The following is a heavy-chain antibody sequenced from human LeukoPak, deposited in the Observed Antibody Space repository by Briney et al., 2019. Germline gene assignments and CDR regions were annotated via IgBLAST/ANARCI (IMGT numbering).Heavy chain of an antibody. CDR1: GGTFSSYT. D-gene: IGHD2-15*01. CDR3: ARGGCGSCYRPSNALDI. J-gene: IGHJ3*02. V-gene: IGHV1-69*13. CDR2: IIPMFGRA. Sequence: SVKVSCKASGGTFSSYTISWVRQAPGQGLEWMGGIIPMFGRAGYAQKFQGRVTISADESTSTAYMELSSLRSDDTAVYFCARGGCGSCYRPSNALDIWGQGTMVTVSS.